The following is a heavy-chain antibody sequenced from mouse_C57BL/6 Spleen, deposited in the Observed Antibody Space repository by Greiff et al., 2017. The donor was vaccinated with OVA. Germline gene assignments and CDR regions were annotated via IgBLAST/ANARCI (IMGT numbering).Heavy chain of an antibody. CDR3: ARERYYGSSPHWYFDV. V-gene: IGHV1-4*01. CDR1: GYTFTSYT. D-gene: IGHD1-1*01. J-gene: IGHJ1*03. CDR2: INPSSGYT. Sequence: QVQLQQSGAELARPGASVTMSCKASGYTFTSYTMPWVKQRPGQGLEWIGYINPSSGYTKYNQKFKDKATLTADKSSSTAYMQLSSLTSEDSAVYYCARERYYGSSPHWYFDVWGTGTTVTVSS.